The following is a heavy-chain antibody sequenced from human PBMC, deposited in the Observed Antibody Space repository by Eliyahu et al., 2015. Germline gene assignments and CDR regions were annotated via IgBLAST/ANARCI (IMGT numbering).Heavy chain of an antibody. CDR2: LYSGGYT. Sequence: EVQLVESGGGLVQPGGSLRLSCAAXGFSISDNYMSWVRQAPGEGLEWVSVLYSGGYTYYRDSVKGRFTISRDSSKNTLYLQMKSLRAEDTAVYYCATHTSGWYGNYWGQGTLLTVSS. J-gene: IGHJ4*02. CDR1: GFSISDNY. CDR3: ATHTSGWYGNY. D-gene: IGHD6-19*01. V-gene: IGHV3-66*01.